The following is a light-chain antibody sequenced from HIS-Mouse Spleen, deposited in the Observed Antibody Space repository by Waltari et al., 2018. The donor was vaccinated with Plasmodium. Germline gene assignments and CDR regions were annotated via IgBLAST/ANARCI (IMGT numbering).Light chain of an antibody. CDR3: QQYNNWPRGT. J-gene: IGKJ1*01. CDR1: QSVSSN. CDR2: GAS. Sequence: EIGMTQSPATLSVSPGEKAPLSCRASQSVSSNLAWYQQNPGQAPRLLIYGASNRATGIPARFSGSGSGTEFTLTISSMQSEDFAVYYCQQYNNWPRGTFGQGTKVEIK. V-gene: IGKV3-15*01.